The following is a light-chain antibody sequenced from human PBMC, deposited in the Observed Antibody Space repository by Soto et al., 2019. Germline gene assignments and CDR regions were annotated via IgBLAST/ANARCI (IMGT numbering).Light chain of an antibody. CDR3: QQYASSVT. CDR1: QSFSSTF. V-gene: IGKV3-20*01. CDR2: GAS. Sequence: PGDRATLSCRASQSFSSTFFAWYQQKPGQAPRLLIYGASNRATGIPDRFSGSGSGTDFTLTISRLEPEDFAVYYCQQYASSVTFGQGTKVEIK. J-gene: IGKJ1*01.